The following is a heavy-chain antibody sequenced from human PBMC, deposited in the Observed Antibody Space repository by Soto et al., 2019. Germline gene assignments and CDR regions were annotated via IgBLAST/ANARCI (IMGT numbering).Heavy chain of an antibody. Sequence: SVTLALTCAVYGGSFSGYYWSGIRQRPGKGLEWIVEINHSGSTDYNPSLKSRVTISVDTSKNQFSLKLSSVTAADTAVYYCASACNSTSCYINYYYGMDVWGQGTTVTVSS. CDR2: INHSGST. J-gene: IGHJ6*02. V-gene: IGHV4-34*01. CDR1: GGSFSGYY. CDR3: ASACNSTSCYINYYYGMDV. D-gene: IGHD2-2*02.